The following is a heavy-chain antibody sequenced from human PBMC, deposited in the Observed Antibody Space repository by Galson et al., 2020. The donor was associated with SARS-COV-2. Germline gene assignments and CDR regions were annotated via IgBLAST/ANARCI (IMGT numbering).Heavy chain of an antibody. CDR1: GYTLTELS. CDR2: FDPEDGET. Sequence: ASVKVSCKVSGYTLTELSMHWVRQAPGKGLEWMGGFDPEDGETIYAQKFQARVTMTEDTSTDTAYMELSSLRSEDTAVYYCATGTAFAFTNCFDPWGQGTLVTVSS. CDR3: ATGTAFAFTNCFDP. D-gene: IGHD3-10*01. V-gene: IGHV1-24*01. J-gene: IGHJ5*02.